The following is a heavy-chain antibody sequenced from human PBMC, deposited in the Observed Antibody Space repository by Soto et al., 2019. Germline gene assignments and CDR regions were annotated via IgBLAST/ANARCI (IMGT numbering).Heavy chain of an antibody. V-gene: IGHV3-33*01. Sequence: QVQLVESGGGVVQPGRSLRLSCAASGSIFRGYGMHWVRQAPGKGLEWVAVIRFDGSHINYADSVMGRFTISRDNSKNKLYLEMNSLRVEDTAVYYCAGDGVVVAAFWGYLHYWGQGTLVTVSS. D-gene: IGHD3-16*01. CDR3: AGDGVVVAAFWGYLHY. J-gene: IGHJ4*02. CDR2: IRFDGSHI. CDR1: GSIFRGYG.